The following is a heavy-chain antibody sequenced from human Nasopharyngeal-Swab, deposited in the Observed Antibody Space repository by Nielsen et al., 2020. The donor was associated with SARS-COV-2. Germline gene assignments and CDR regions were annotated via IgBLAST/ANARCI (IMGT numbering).Heavy chain of an antibody. CDR3: ARFMLRNAFDI. J-gene: IGHJ3*02. CDR2: ISWDGGST. V-gene: IGHV3-43*01. Sequence: GGSLRLSCAASGFTFDDYTVHWVRQAPGKGLEWVSLISWDGGSTYYADSVKGRFTISRDNSKNSLYLQMNSLRTEDTAVYYCARFMLRNAFDIWGQGTMVTVSS. D-gene: IGHD2-8*01. CDR1: GFTFDDYT.